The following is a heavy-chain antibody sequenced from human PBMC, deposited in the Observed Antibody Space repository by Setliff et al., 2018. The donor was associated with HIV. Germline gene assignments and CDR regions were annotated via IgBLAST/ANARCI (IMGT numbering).Heavy chain of an antibody. CDR2: IYSGGST. V-gene: IGHV3-53*01. D-gene: IGHD3-22*01. J-gene: IGHJ4*02. CDR3: AKELAASGLGYFDS. CDR1: EVIVSNNY. Sequence: GSLRLSCAVSEVIVSNNYMSWVRQAPGKGLEWVSVIYSGGSTDHADSVKGRFIISRDNFKDTLYLQTDSLRAEDTAVYYCAKELAASGLGYFDSWGRGILVTVSS.